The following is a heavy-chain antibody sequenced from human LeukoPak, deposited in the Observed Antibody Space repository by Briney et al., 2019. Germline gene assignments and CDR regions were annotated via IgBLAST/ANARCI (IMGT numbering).Heavy chain of an antibody. CDR2: IIPIFGTA. D-gene: IGHD6-19*01. CDR3: ARGFGGRVREDSSGPPMDV. V-gene: IGHV1-69*01. Sequence: GSSVKVSCKASGGTFSSYAISWVRQAPGQGLEWMGGIIPIFGTANYAQKFQGRVTITADESTSTAYMELSSLRSEDTAVYYCARGFGGRVREDSSGPPMDVWGQGTTVTVSS. J-gene: IGHJ6*02. CDR1: GGTFSSYA.